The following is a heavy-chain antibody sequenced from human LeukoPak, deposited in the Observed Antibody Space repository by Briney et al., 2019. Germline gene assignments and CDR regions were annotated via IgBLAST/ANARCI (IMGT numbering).Heavy chain of an antibody. CDR3: ARHGNFDH. J-gene: IGHJ4*02. V-gene: IGHV1-18*01. CDR2: ISTYDGDT. CDR1: GYTFTTYG. Sequence: GASVKVSCKASGYTFTTYGVSWVRQAPGQGLEWMGWISTYDGDTKYPQKLQGRVTMTTDTSTGTVYMELRSLRSDDTAVYYCARHGNFDHWGQGTLVTVSS.